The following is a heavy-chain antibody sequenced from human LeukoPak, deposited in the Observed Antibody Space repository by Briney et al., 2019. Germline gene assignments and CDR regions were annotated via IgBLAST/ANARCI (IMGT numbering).Heavy chain of an antibody. Sequence: GGSLRLSCAASGFTFSDYAMSWVRQAPGKGLEWVSAISGSGGSTYYADSVKGRFTISRDNSKNTLYLQMNSLRAEDTAVYYCAKALSPYYYDSSGYYYFDYWGQGTLVTVSS. D-gene: IGHD3-22*01. CDR1: GFTFSDYA. CDR2: ISGSGGST. J-gene: IGHJ4*02. V-gene: IGHV3-23*01. CDR3: AKALSPYYYDSSGYYYFDY.